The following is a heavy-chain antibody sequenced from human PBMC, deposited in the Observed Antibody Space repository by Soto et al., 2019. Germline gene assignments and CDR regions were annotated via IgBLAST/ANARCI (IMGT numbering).Heavy chain of an antibody. V-gene: IGHV4-30-4*01. J-gene: IGHJ5*02. CDR3: AGIQSKRLSGLDP. CDR1: GGSISSGDYY. Sequence: SETLSLTCTVSGGSISSGDYYWSWIRQPPGKGLEWIGYIYYSGSTYYNPSLKSRVTISVDTSKNQFSLKLGSVTAADTAVYFCAGIQSKRLSGLDPWGQGTLVTVSS. D-gene: IGHD5-18*01. CDR2: IYYSGST.